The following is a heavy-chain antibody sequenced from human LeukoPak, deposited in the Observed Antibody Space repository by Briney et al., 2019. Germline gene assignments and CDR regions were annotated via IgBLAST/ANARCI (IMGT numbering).Heavy chain of an antibody. V-gene: IGHV3-30*02. Sequence: PGGSLRLSCTVSGFTFSTYAMHWVRQAPGKGLEWVAFIRYDGSNEHYVDSLRGRFTVSRDNSKNTLYLQMNSLRAEDTAVYYCASEHDGHYYDSRPLDYWGQGTLVTVSS. CDR3: ASEHDGHYYDSRPLDY. J-gene: IGHJ4*02. CDR1: GFTFSTYA. D-gene: IGHD3-22*01. CDR2: IRYDGSNE.